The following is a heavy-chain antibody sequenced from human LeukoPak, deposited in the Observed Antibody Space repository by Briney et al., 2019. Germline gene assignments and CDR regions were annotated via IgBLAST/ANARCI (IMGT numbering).Heavy chain of an antibody. Sequence: PSETLSLTCTVSGYSIGNGYFWGWIRQPPGKGLEWIGNIYRTGTTFYNPSLQSRVSMSVDTSKNTFSLNLKSVTAADTAVYYCARRSGIAVAGAFDYWGQGTLVTVSS. D-gene: IGHD6-19*01. CDR1: GYSIGNGYF. J-gene: IGHJ4*02. CDR2: IYRTGTT. CDR3: ARRSGIAVAGAFDY. V-gene: IGHV4-38-2*02.